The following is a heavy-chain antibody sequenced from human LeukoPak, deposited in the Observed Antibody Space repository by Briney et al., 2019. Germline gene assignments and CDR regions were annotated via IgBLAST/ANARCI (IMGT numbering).Heavy chain of an antibody. Sequence: GGSLRLSCAASGFTVSSNYMSWVRQAPGKGLEWVSVINSGGSTYYADSVKVRFTISRDNSKNTLYLQMNSLRAEDTAVYYCARHYYDSSGYFTPSYYFDYWGQGTLVTVSS. D-gene: IGHD3-22*01. CDR1: GFTVSSNY. V-gene: IGHV3-66*04. J-gene: IGHJ4*02. CDR2: INSGGST. CDR3: ARHYYDSSGYFTPSYYFDY.